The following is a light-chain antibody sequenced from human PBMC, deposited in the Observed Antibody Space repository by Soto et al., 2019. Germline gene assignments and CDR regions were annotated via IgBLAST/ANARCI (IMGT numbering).Light chain of an antibody. CDR1: QSVSRH. CDR2: DIS. V-gene: IGKV3-11*01. Sequence: EIVLTQSPATVSLSPGERATLSCRASQSVSRHLAWYQQKPGQPPRLLSYDISNRYTGIPARFSGSGSVTAFTLTISSLQPEDCAVSYGQQRSHWPRNTFGQGTKLEIK. J-gene: IGKJ2*01. CDR3: QQRSHWPRNT.